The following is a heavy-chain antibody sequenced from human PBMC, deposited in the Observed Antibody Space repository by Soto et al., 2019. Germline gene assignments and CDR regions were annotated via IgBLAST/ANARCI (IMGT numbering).Heavy chain of an antibody. D-gene: IGHD1-20*01. J-gene: IGHJ4*02. Sequence: SETLSLTCTVSGGSISSGGYYWSWIRQHPGKGLEWIGYIYYSGSTYYNPSLKSRVTISVDTSKNQFSLKLSSVTAADTAVYYCATGVTGTNGPFDYWGQGTLVTVSS. CDR3: ATGVTGTNGPFDY. CDR1: GGSISSGGYY. CDR2: IYYSGST. V-gene: IGHV4-31*03.